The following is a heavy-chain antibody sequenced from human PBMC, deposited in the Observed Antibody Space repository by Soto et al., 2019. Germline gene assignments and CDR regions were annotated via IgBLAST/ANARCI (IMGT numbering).Heavy chain of an antibody. CDR3: ARDGLYIAAAQTEYYYYYGMDV. D-gene: IGHD6-13*01. Sequence: SXTLSLTCTVSGXSISSYSWSWIRQPAGKGLEWIGRIYTSGSTNYNPSLKSRVTMSVETSKNQFSLKLSSVTAADTAVYYCARDGLYIAAAQTEYYYYYGMDVWGQGTTV. CDR2: IYTSGST. CDR1: GXSISSYS. V-gene: IGHV4-4*07. J-gene: IGHJ6*02.